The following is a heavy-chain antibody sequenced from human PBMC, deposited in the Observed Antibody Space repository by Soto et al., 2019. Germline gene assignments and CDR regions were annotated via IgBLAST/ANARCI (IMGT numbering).Heavy chain of an antibody. V-gene: IGHV4-59*08. D-gene: IGHD3-10*01. J-gene: IGHJ4*02. CDR2: IYYTGST. CDR1: GGSISNYY. CDR3: ARLSMVPLRTFDY. Sequence: SETLSLTCTVSGGSISNYYWSWIRQPPGKGLEWIGYIYYTGSTNYNPSLKSRVTISVDTSKNQFSLKLSSVTAADTAVYYCARLSMVPLRTFDYWGQGTLVTVSS.